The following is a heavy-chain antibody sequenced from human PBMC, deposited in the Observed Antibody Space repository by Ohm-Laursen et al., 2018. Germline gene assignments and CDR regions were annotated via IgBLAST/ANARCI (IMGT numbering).Heavy chain of an antibody. CDR2: IKEDGSEK. J-gene: IGHJ4*02. V-gene: IGHV3-7*01. Sequence: GSLRLSCTASGFTFSTYWMNWVRQAPGKGLEWVANIKEDGSEKNYVDSVKGRFTISRDNGKNSLYLQMNSLRAEDTAVYYCVKDAGGTYDYWGQGTLVTVSS. CDR1: GFTFSTYW. CDR3: VKDAGGTYDY.